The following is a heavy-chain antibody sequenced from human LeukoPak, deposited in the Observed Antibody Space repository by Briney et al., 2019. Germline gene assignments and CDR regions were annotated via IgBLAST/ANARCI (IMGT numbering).Heavy chain of an antibody. CDR1: GFTFSSYA. CDR3: ASGVNYFDY. CDR2: ISGRSSYI. D-gene: IGHD3-3*01. V-gene: IGHV3-21*01. J-gene: IGHJ4*02. Sequence: PGGSLRLSCEASGFTFSSYAMSWVRQAPGKGLEWVSSISGRSSYIFYADSVKGRFTISRDNAKKSLYLQMNSLRAEDTAVYYCASGVNYFDYRGQGTLVTVSS.